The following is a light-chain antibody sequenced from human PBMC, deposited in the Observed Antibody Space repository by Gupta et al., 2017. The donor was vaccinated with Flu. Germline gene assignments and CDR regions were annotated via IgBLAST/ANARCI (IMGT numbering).Light chain of an antibody. CDR1: QGISSW. CDR2: AAS. J-gene: IGKJ5*01. V-gene: IGKV1D-12*01. CDR3: QQANSIPLT. Sequence: DIQVTQSPFSVSASIGDRVTITRRASQGISSWLVWYQQKPGKAPNLLIYAASNLQSGVPSRFSGSGSGTDFTLTISSLQPEDFATYYCQQANSIPLTFGQGTRVEIK.